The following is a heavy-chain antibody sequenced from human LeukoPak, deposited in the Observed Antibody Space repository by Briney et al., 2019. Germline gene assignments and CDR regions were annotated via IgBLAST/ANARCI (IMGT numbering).Heavy chain of an antibody. D-gene: IGHD2-21*01. CDR2: SSSSDDGK. CDR3: AKAPVTSCRGAFCYPFDY. J-gene: IGHJ4*02. CDR1: GLSLNNYA. Sequence: GGSLRLSCTASGLSLNNYAMSWVRQVPGKGLEWVSASSSSDDGKWYAESVRGRFTISRDTSKNTVHLQMNSLRVEDAGVYYCAKAPVTSCRGAFCYPFDYWGQGTLVTVSS. V-gene: IGHV3-23*01.